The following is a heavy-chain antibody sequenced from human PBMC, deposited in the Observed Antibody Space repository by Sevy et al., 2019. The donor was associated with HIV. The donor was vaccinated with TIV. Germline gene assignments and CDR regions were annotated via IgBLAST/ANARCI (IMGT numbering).Heavy chain of an antibody. Sequence: SGPTLVNPTQTLTLTCTFSGFSLSTSGVGVGWIRQPPGKALEWLALIYWDDDKRYSPSLKSRLTITKDTSKNQVVLTTTNMDPVDTATYYCAHNGEYYYDSSGYYVPPFFDYWGQGTLVTVSS. V-gene: IGHV2-5*02. D-gene: IGHD3-22*01. J-gene: IGHJ4*02. CDR1: GFSLSTSGVG. CDR2: IYWDDDK. CDR3: AHNGEYYYDSSGYYVPPFFDY.